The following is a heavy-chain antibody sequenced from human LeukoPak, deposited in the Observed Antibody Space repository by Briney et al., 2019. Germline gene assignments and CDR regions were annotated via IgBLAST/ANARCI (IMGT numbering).Heavy chain of an antibody. J-gene: IGHJ3*02. V-gene: IGHV3-30*04. CDR2: ISYDGSNK. D-gene: IGHD5-18*01. CDR1: GFTFSSYE. CDR3: ARSKQRYSKDAFDI. Sequence: PGGSLRLSCAASGFTFSSYEMNWVRRAPGKGLEWVAVISYDGSNKYYADSVKGRFTISRDNSKNTLYLQMNSLRAEDTAVYYCARSKQRYSKDAFDIWGQGTMVTVSS.